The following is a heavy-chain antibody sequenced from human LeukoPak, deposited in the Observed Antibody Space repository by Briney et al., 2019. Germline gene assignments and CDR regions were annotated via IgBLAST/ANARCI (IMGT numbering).Heavy chain of an antibody. CDR1: GGSISSSSYY. Sequence: SETLSLTCTVSGGSISSSSYYWGWIRQPPGKGLEWIGSIYYSGSTYYNPSLKSRVTISVDTSKNQFSLKVTSVTVADTAVFYCARHQISSGWSLYFDSWGQGILVTVSS. D-gene: IGHD6-19*01. V-gene: IGHV4-39*07. CDR2: IYYSGST. CDR3: ARHQISSGWSLYFDS. J-gene: IGHJ4*02.